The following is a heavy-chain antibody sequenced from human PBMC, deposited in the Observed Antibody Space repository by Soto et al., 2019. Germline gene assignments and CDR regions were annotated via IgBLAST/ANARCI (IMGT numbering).Heavy chain of an antibody. D-gene: IGHD6-6*01. CDR3: ARDRRNYPADSSSSLGY. J-gene: IGHJ4*02. V-gene: IGHV3-30-3*01. Sequence: GGSLRLSCAASGFTFSSYAMHWVRQAPGKGLEWVAVISYDGSNKYYADSVKGRFTISRDNSKNTLYLQMNSLRAEDTAVYYCARDRRNYPADSSSSLGYWGQGT. CDR1: GFTFSSYA. CDR2: ISYDGSNK.